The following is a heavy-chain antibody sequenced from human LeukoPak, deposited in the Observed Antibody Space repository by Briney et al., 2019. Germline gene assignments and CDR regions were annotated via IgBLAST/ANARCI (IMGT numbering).Heavy chain of an antibody. Sequence: GGSLRLSCAASGFTVSGNYMSWVRQAPGKGLEWVSIIYGGGNTYYADSVKGRFTISRDNSKNTLYVQMNSLRAEDTAVYYCARMSQGAFDIWGQGTMVTVSS. CDR3: ARMSQGAFDI. J-gene: IGHJ3*02. CDR2: IYGGGNT. CDR1: GFTVSGNY. V-gene: IGHV3-53*01.